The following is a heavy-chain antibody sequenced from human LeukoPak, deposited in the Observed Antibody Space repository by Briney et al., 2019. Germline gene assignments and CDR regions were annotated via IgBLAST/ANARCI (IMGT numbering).Heavy chain of an antibody. CDR1: GYTFTGYY. CDR2: INPNSGGT. V-gene: IGHV1-2*02. D-gene: IGHD2-15*01. Sequence: ASVKVSCKASGYTFTGYYMHWVRQAPGQELEWMGWINPNSGGTNYAQKFQGRVTMTRDTSISTAYMELSRLRSDDTAVYYCARNLLGYCSGGSCPLPDYWGQGTLVTVSS. CDR3: ARNLLGYCSGGSCPLPDY. J-gene: IGHJ4*02.